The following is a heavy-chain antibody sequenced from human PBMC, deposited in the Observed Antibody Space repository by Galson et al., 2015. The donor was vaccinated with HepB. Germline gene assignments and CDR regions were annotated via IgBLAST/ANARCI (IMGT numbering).Heavy chain of an antibody. CDR2: ISSSGSDT. CDR1: GFTFSGYT. Sequence: SLRLSCAASGFTFSGYTMSWVRQAPGKGLEWVSGISSSGSDTYYADSVKGRFTISRDNSKNTLYLQMDSLRAEDTAVYYCPKPVPAATISCWFDPWGQGTLVTVSS. D-gene: IGHD2-2*01. V-gene: IGHV3-23*01. J-gene: IGHJ5*02. CDR3: PKPVPAATISCWFDP.